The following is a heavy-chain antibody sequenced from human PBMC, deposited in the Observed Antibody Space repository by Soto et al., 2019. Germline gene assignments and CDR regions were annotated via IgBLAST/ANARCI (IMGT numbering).Heavy chain of an antibody. CDR2: IYHTGNT. CDR1: GGSISSSSW. D-gene: IGHD6-13*01. J-gene: IGHJ4*02. Sequence: QVQLQESGPGLIKPSGTLSLTCAVSGGSISSSSWWSWVRQPPGKGLEWIGEIYHTGNTNYNPSLESRVNIPVNKSKKPFPLNLDSGTAADTAVYHCARDSKAAAGNRRYYLDYWGQGTLVIVSS. V-gene: IGHV4-4*02. CDR3: ARDSKAAAGNRRYYLDY.